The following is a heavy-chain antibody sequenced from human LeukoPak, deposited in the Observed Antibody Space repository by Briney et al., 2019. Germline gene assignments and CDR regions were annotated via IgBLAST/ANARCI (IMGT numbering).Heavy chain of an antibody. CDR3: ARAPLLYSSSWYFKHYFDY. J-gene: IGHJ4*02. CDR2: IYHSGST. CDR1: GYSISSGYY. Sequence: SETLSLTCAVYGYSISSGYYWGWIRQPPGKGLEWIGSIYHSGSTYYNPSLKSRVTISVDTSKNQFSLKLSSVTAADTAVYYCARAPLLYSSSWYFKHYFDYWGQGTLVTVSS. D-gene: IGHD6-13*01. V-gene: IGHV4-38-2*01.